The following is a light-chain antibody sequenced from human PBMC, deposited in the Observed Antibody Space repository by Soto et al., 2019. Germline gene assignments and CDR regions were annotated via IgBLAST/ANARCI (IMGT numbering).Light chain of an antibody. Sequence: QSALTQPASVSGSPGQSITISCTGTSSDVGDYNFVSWYRQHPGKAPKLVIYEVSNRPSGVSDRFSGSTSGNTASLTISGLQAEDEADYYCSSYTGSTTLVFGGGTKLTVL. V-gene: IGLV2-14*01. J-gene: IGLJ3*02. CDR3: SSYTGSTTLV. CDR1: SSDVGDYNF. CDR2: EVS.